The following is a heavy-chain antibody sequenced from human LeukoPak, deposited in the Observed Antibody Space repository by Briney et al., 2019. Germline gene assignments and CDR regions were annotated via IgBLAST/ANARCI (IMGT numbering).Heavy chain of an antibody. V-gene: IGHV1-2*02. CDR3: ARVGAPPYASGSCPF. D-gene: IGHD3-10*01. CDR1: GYTFTGHY. J-gene: IGHJ1*01. CDR2: INPNSGGT. Sequence: ASVKVSCKASGYTFTGHYVHWVRQAPGQGLEWMGWINPNSGGTNYAQKFQGRVTMARDTSISTAYMELSRLRSDDTAVYYCARVGAPPYASGSCPFWGQGTLVTVSS.